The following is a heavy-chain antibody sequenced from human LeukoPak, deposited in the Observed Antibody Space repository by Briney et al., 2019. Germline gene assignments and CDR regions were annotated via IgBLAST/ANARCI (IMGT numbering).Heavy chain of an antibody. CDR3: ARDYRTYYYDSSGPDY. Sequence: GGSLRLSCAASGFTFSSYWMHWVRQAPGKGRVWVSRINSDGSSTSYADSVKGRFTISRDNAKNTLYLQMNSLRAEDTAVYYCARDYRTYYYDSSGPDYWGQGTLVTVSS. V-gene: IGHV3-74*01. CDR2: INSDGSST. J-gene: IGHJ4*02. CDR1: GFTFSSYW. D-gene: IGHD3-22*01.